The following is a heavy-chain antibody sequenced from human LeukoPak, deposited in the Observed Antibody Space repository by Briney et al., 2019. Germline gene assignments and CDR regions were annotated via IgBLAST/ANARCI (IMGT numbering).Heavy chain of an antibody. CDR2: ISGSGGST. Sequence: GGSLRLSCAASGFTFSSYGMSWVRQAPGKGLEWVSAISGSGGSTYYADSVKGRFTISRDNSKNTLYLQMNSLRAEDTAVYYCAKGTDISMVRGVIPYYYYMDVWGKGTTVTISS. CDR1: GFTFSSYG. D-gene: IGHD3-10*01. V-gene: IGHV3-23*01. CDR3: AKGTDISMVRGVIPYYYYMDV. J-gene: IGHJ6*03.